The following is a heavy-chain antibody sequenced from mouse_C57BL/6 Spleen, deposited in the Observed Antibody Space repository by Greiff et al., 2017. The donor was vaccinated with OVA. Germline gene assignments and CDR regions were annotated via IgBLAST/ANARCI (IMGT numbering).Heavy chain of an antibody. V-gene: IGHV5-17*01. CDR2: ISSGSSTI. J-gene: IGHJ2*01. CDR1: GFTFSDYG. Sequence: DVHLVESGGGLVKPGGSLKLSCAASGFTFSDYGMHWVRQAPEKGLEWVAYISSGSSTIYYADTVKGRFTISRDNAKNTLFLQMTSLRSEDTAMYYCAKEDFDYWGQGTTLTVSS. CDR3: AKEDFDY.